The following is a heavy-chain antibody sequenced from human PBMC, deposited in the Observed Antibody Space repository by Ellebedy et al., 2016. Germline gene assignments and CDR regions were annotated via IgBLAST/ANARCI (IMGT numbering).Heavy chain of an antibody. CDR3: ARPRYDSSGYYYHY. CDR2: IDPSDSYT. V-gene: IGHV5-10-1*01. D-gene: IGHD3-22*01. CDR1: GYGFTTYW. Sequence: GESLKISCKASGYGFTTYWISWVRQMPGKGLEWMGRIDPSDSYTNYSPSFQGHVTISADKSISTAYLQWSSLKASDTAMYYCARPRYDSSGYYYHYWGQGTLVTVSS. J-gene: IGHJ4*02.